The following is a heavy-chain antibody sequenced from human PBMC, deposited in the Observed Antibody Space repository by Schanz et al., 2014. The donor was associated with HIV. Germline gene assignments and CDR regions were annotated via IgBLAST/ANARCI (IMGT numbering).Heavy chain of an antibody. CDR2: ISWNSGSI. D-gene: IGHD3-22*01. CDR3: AKDIFYDSSGLNPGWGSFDI. Sequence: EVQLVESGGGLVQPGRSLRLSCAASGFTFDDYAMHWVRQAPGKGLEWVSGISWNSGSIGYADSVKGRFTISRDNAKNSLFLQMNSLRAEDTALYFCAKDIFYDSSGLNPGWGSFDIWGQGTLVTVSS. CDR1: GFTFDDYA. V-gene: IGHV3-9*01. J-gene: IGHJ3*02.